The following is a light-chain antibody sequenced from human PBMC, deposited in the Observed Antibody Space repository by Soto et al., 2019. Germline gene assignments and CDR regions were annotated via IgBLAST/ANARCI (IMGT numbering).Light chain of an antibody. J-gene: IGKJ5*01. V-gene: IGKV3-20*01. CDR3: QHYDSLS. CDR2: GAS. CDR1: QSVSSSY. Sequence: EIVITQSPATLSVSPGERATLSRRASQSVSSSYLAWYQQKPGQAPRLLIYGASSRATGIPDRFTGSGSGTDFTLTISRLEPEDFAVYYCQHYDSLSFGQGTRLEIK.